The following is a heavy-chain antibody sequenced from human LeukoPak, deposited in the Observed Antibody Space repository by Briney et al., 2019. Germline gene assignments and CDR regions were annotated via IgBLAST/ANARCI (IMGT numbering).Heavy chain of an antibody. D-gene: IGHD2-2*01. V-gene: IGHV3-43D*03. CDR2: ISRDGGSI. J-gene: IGHJ4*02. CDR1: GFTFDDYA. CDR3: AKDIRGSTSWYGLDY. Sequence: PGGSLRLSCAASGFTFDDYAMHWVRQAPGKGLEWVSLISRDGGSIYYADSVKGRFTISRDNSKNSLYLQMNSLRAEDTAFYYCAKDIRGSTSWYGLDYWGQGTLVTVSS.